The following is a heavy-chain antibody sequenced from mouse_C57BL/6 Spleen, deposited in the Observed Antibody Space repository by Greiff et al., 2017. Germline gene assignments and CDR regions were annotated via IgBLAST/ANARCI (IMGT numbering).Heavy chain of an antibody. CDR1: GFSLTSYG. V-gene: IGHV2-2*01. CDR2: IWSGGST. D-gene: IGHD1-1*01. CDR3: ARPEFITTVVEGWYFDV. J-gene: IGHJ1*03. Sequence: QVQLKESGPGLVQPSQSLSITCTVSGFSLTSYGVHWVRQSPGKGLEWLGVIWSGGSTDYNAAFISRLSISKDNSKSQVFFKMNSLQADDTAIYYCARPEFITTVVEGWYFDVWGTGTTVTVSS.